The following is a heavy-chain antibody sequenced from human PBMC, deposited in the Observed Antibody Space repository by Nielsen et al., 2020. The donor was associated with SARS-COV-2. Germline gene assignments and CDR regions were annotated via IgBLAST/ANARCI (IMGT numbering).Heavy chain of an antibody. CDR1: GFTFSSYA. Sequence: GESLKISCAASGFTFSSYAMSWVRQAPGKGLEWVSAISGSGGSTYYADSVKGRFTISRDNAKNSLYLQMNSLRAEDTAVYYCARGYYGSGIDYWGQGTLVTVSS. J-gene: IGHJ4*02. V-gene: IGHV3-23*01. CDR2: ISGSGGST. CDR3: ARGYYGSGIDY. D-gene: IGHD3-10*01.